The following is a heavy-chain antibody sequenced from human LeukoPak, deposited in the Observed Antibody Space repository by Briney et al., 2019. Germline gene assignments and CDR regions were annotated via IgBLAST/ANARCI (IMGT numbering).Heavy chain of an antibody. J-gene: IGHJ6*03. D-gene: IGHD2-2*01. Sequence: ASVKVSCKASGYTFTCYYMHWVRQAPGQGLEWMGWINPNSGGTNYAQKFQGRVTMTGDTSISTAYMELSRLRSDDTAVYYCARVPAANLYYYYYYMDVWGKGTTVTVSS. CDR1: GYTFTCYY. CDR3: ARVPAANLYYYYYYMDV. CDR2: INPNSGGT. V-gene: IGHV1-2*02.